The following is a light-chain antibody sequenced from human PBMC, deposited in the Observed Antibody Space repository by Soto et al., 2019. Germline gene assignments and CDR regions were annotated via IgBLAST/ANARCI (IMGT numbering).Light chain of an antibody. J-gene: IGLJ3*02. CDR3: TSYGGRDNLM. CDR2: EVN. Sequence: QSALTQPPSASGSPGQSVTISCTGTSSDIGAYNYVSWFQQHPGEAPKLIISEVNKRPSGVPDRVSGSKSGNTASLTVSGLQAEDEADYYCTSYGGRDNLMFGGGTKLTV. V-gene: IGLV2-8*01. CDR1: SSDIGAYNY.